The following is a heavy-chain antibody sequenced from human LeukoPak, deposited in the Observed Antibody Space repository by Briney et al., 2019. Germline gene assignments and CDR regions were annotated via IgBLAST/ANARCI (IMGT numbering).Heavy chain of an antibody. Sequence: GGSLRLSCAASGFTFSSYGMHWVRQAPGKGLEWVAFIRYDGSNKYYVDSVKGRFTISRDNSKNTLYLQMNSLRAEDTAVYYCAKDFSAAAGNFDYWGQGTLVTVSS. J-gene: IGHJ4*02. CDR1: GFTFSSYG. V-gene: IGHV3-30*02. CDR3: AKDFSAAAGNFDY. CDR2: IRYDGSNK. D-gene: IGHD6-13*01.